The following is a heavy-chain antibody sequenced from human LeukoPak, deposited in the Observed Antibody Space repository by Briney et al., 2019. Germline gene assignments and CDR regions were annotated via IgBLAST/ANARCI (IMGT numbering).Heavy chain of an antibody. CDR3: ARARGSYSFDY. Sequence: GGSLRLSCAASGFTFSSFGMHWVRQAPGKGLEWVAGISYDGSSKYYADSVKGRFTISRDNSRNTLYLQMNSLRAEDTALYYCARARGSYSFDYWGQGTLVTVSS. CDR1: GFTFSSFG. V-gene: IGHV3-30*03. CDR2: ISYDGSSK. J-gene: IGHJ4*02. D-gene: IGHD1-26*01.